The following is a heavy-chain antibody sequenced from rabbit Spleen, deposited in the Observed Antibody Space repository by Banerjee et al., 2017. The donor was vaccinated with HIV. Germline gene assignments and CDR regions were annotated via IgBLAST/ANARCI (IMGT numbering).Heavy chain of an antibody. V-gene: IGHV1S40*01. D-gene: IGHD7-1*01. Sequence: QSLEESGGDLVKPGASLTLTCKASGFDFTSTYYMCWVRQAPGKGLELIACIDSSSGSTDYASWVNGRFTISKTSSTTVDLKMTSLTAADTATYFCARGTNDAGYRLDLWGPGTLVTVS. CDR3: ARGTNDAGYRLDL. CDR2: IDSSSGST. CDR1: GFDFTSTYY. J-gene: IGHJ3*01.